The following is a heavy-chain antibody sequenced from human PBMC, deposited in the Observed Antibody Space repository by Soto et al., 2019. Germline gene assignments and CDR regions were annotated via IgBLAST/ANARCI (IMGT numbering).Heavy chain of an antibody. CDR1: GGTFSSYA. Sequence: SVKVSCKASGGTFSSYAISWVRQAPGQGLEWMGGIIPIFGTANYAQKFQGRVTITADESTSTAYMELSSLRSEDTAVYYCARDRDIVLVPAASYHYYGMDVWG. CDR2: IIPIFGTA. V-gene: IGHV1-69*13. D-gene: IGHD2-2*01. CDR3: ARDRDIVLVPAASYHYYGMDV. J-gene: IGHJ6*02.